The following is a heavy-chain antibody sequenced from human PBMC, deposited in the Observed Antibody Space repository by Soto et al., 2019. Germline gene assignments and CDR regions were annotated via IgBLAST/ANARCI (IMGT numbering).Heavy chain of an antibody. V-gene: IGHV1-18*01. CDR1: GYTFTSYG. D-gene: IGHD2-15*01. CDR2: INGYNGNT. Sequence: QVQLVQSGAEVKKPGASGKVSCKASGYTFTSYGIRWVRQAPGQGLEWMGWINGYNGNTNYAQKVQGRVTMTTDRSTSTAYMELRSLRSDDTAVYYCAKLYCSGGSCYGWFDTWGQGTLVTVSS. J-gene: IGHJ5*02. CDR3: AKLYCSGGSCYGWFDT.